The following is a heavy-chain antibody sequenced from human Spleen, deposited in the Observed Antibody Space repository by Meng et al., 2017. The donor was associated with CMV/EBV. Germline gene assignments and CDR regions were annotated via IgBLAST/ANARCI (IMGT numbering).Heavy chain of an antibody. J-gene: IGHJ4*02. V-gene: IGHV4-4*02. CDR1: VASISNSHW. Sequence: SVASISNSHWWSCVRQPPGKGLEWIGEIFDSGITNYNPSLKSRLTISEDKSHNQFSLKLNSVTAADTAVYYCARAYCGGDCYSGFDYWGQGILVTVSS. CDR2: IFDSGIT. CDR3: ARAYCGGDCYSGFDY. D-gene: IGHD2-21*01.